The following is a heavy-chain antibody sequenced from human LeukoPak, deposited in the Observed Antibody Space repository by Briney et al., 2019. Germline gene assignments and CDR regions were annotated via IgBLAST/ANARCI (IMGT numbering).Heavy chain of an antibody. D-gene: IGHD3-9*01. CDR1: GFTFSSYS. Sequence: GGSPRLSCAASGFTFSSYSMNWVRQAPGKGLEWVSSISSSSSYIYYADSVKGRFTISRDNAKNSLYLQMNSLRAEDTAVYYCAREYYDILTGYYSGFDYWGQGTLVTVSS. CDR3: AREYYDILTGYYSGFDY. V-gene: IGHV3-21*01. J-gene: IGHJ4*02. CDR2: ISSSSSYI.